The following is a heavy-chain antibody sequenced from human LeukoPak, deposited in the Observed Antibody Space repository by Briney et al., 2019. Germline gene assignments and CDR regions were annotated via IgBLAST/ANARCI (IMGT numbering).Heavy chain of an antibody. Sequence: GGSLRLSCAASGFIFSSYSMNWVRQAPGKGLEWVSSISSSSSYIYYADSVKGRFTISRDNAKNSLYLQMNSLRAEDTAVYYCARGGLLWFGELLDPFDYWGQGTLVTVSS. CDR3: ARGGLLWFGELLDPFDY. CDR1: GFIFSSYS. J-gene: IGHJ4*02. V-gene: IGHV3-21*01. D-gene: IGHD3-10*01. CDR2: ISSSSSYI.